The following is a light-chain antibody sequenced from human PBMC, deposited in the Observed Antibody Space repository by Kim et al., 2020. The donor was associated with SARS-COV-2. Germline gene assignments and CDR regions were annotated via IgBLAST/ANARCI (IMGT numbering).Light chain of an antibody. V-gene: IGLV3-21*04. CDR3: QVWDSSSDHWV. J-gene: IGLJ3*02. Sequence: SYGLTQPPSVSVAPGKTARITCGGNNIGSKSVHWYQQKPGQAPVLVIYYDSDRPSGIPERFSGSNSGNTATLTISRVEAGDEADYYCQVWDSSSDHWVFGGGTKLTVL. CDR1: NIGSKS. CDR2: YDS.